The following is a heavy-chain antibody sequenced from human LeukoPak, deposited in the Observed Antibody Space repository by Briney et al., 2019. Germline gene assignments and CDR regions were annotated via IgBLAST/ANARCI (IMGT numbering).Heavy chain of an antibody. V-gene: IGHV3-30*18. Sequence: PGGSLRLSCAASGFTFSSYGMHWVCQAPAKGLEWVAVISYDGSNKYYADSVKGRFTISRDNSKNTLYLQMNSLRAEDTAVYYCAKDGGIAVAGPRYFDYWGQGTLVTVSS. CDR2: ISYDGSNK. J-gene: IGHJ4*02. CDR1: GFTFSSYG. D-gene: IGHD6-19*01. CDR3: AKDGGIAVAGPRYFDY.